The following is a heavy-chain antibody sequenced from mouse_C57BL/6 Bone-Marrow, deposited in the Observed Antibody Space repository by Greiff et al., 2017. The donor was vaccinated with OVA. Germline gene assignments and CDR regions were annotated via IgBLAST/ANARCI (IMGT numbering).Heavy chain of an antibody. J-gene: IGHJ2*01. Sequence: EVMLVESGGDLVKPGGSLKLSCAASGFTFSSYGMSWVRQTPDKRLEWVATISSGGSYTYYPDSVKGRFTISRDNAKNTLYLQMSSLKSEDTAMYYCARHPYGSGFDYWGQGTTLTVSS. D-gene: IGHD1-1*01. CDR1: GFTFSSYG. V-gene: IGHV5-6*01. CDR2: ISSGGSYT. CDR3: ARHPYGSGFDY.